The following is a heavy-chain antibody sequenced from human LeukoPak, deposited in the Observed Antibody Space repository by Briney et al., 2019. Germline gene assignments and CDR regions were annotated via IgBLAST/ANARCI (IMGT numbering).Heavy chain of an antibody. D-gene: IGHD5-12*01. CDR2: IWYDGSNK. CDR1: GFTFSSYG. Sequence: PGRSLRPSCAASGFTFSSYGMHWVRQAPGKGLEWVAVIWYDGSNKYYADSVKGRFTISRDNSKNTLYLQMNSLRAEDTAVYYCARSPTRGYSGYDSLDYWGQGTLVTVSS. CDR3: ARSPTRGYSGYDSLDY. J-gene: IGHJ4*02. V-gene: IGHV3-33*01.